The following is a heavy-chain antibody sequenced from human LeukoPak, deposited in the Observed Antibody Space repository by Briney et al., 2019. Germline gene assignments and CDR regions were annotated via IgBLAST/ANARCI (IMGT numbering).Heavy chain of an antibody. V-gene: IGHV3-30*18. CDR2: ISYDGSKP. J-gene: IGHJ4*02. CDR1: GFTFSSYG. Sequence: QPGGSLRLSCAASGFTFSSYGMHWVRQAPGKGLEWVAIISYDGSKPYYGDSVKGRFTISRDNSKSTLYLQMNSLRAEDTDVYYCAKLGYYSSGSINLFDYWGQGTLVTVSS. CDR3: AKLGYYSSGSINLFDY. D-gene: IGHD3-22*01.